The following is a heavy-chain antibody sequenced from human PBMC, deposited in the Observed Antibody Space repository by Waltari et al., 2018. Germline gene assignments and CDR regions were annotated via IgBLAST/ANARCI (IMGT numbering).Heavy chain of an antibody. V-gene: IGHV4-4*02. CDR2: VRGDGRT. Sequence: QLQLQESGPGLVTPSGTLSLTCAVSGDSMSTTDCWSWVRQPPGKGLEWIGQVRGDGRTNYNPSVASRVTISLDTSTDQFSLKVTSATAADTAIYYCARDRGRGIYLDSWGQGMLVTVSS. CDR1: GDSMSTTDC. CDR3: ARDRGRGIYLDS. D-gene: IGHD2-15*01. J-gene: IGHJ4*02.